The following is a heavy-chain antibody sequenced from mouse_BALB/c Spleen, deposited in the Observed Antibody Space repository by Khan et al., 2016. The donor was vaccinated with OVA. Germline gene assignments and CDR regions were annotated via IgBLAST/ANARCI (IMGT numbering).Heavy chain of an antibody. J-gene: IGHJ3*01. CDR1: GYSITSDYA. CDR2: ISYSGST. CDR3: AMGRTY. Sequence: EVQLVESGPGLVKPSQSLSLTCTVTGYSITSDYAWNWIRQFPGNKLEWMGYISYSGSTSYNPSLKSRISITRDTSKNQFFLQLNSVTSEDTATDYCAMGRTYWGQGTLVTVSA. D-gene: IGHD4-1*01. V-gene: IGHV3-2*02.